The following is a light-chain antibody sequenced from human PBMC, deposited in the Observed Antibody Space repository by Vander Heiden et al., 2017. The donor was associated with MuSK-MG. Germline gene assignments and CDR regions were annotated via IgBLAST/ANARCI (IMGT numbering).Light chain of an antibody. V-gene: IGKV1-39*01. J-gene: IGKJ4*02. CDR1: QGISSD. CDR3: QQSDSTPLT. CDR2: AAS. Sequence: DIQMTQSPSSLSASVGGRVTITCRASQGISSDFKWYQQKPGKAPKLLIYAASSLQSGVPSRFSGSGSGTDFTLTISRLQPEDFATYYCQQSDSTPLTFGGGTKVEIK.